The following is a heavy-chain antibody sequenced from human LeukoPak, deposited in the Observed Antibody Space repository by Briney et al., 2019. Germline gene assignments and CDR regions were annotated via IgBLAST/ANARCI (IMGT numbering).Heavy chain of an antibody. CDR3: ARDLAKARAVTAPRDY. D-gene: IGHD2-21*02. Sequence: GGSLRLSCTASGFTFSNVWMSWVRQAPGKGPEWVANIKTDGSDKYYVDSVKGRFTTSRDNAKTSLYLQMNSLRVEDTAIYYCARDLAKARAVTAPRDYWGQGTLVTVSS. CDR1: GFTFSNVW. V-gene: IGHV3-7*01. CDR2: IKTDGSDK. J-gene: IGHJ4*02.